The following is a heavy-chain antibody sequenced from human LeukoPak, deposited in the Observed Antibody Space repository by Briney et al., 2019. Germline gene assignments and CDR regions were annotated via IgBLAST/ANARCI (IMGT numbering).Heavy chain of an antibody. CDR3: ARRTFGSKRAFDI. J-gene: IGHJ3*02. CDR2: IYYSGST. D-gene: IGHD3-16*01. Sequence: SETLSLTCTVSGGSISSYYWSWSRQPPGKGLEWIGYIYYSGSTNYNPSLKSRVTISVDTSKNQFSLKLSSVTAADTAVYYCARRTFGSKRAFDIWGQGTMVTVSS. CDR1: GGSISSYY. V-gene: IGHV4-59*01.